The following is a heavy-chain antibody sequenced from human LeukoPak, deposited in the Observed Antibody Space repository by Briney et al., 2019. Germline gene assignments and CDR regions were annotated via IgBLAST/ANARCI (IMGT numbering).Heavy chain of an antibody. CDR3: ARELPDYYDILTGYSAFDY. V-gene: IGHV1-69*06. Sequence: SVKVSCKATGGTFSSYANSWVRQGPGQGLEWMGGVIPIFGTANYAQKFQGRVTITADKSTSKAYMELSSLRSEDTAVYYCARELPDYYDILTGYSAFDYWGQGTLVTVSS. J-gene: IGHJ4*02. CDR2: VIPIFGTA. CDR1: GGTFSSYA. D-gene: IGHD3-9*01.